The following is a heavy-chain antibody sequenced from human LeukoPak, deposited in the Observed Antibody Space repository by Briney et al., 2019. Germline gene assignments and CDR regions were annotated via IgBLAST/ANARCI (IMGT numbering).Heavy chain of an antibody. CDR1: GFTIRSYW. CDR2: IKPDGSEK. D-gene: IGHD6-19*01. Sequence: PGGSLRLSCAASGFTIRSYWMSWVRQAPGKGLEWVAYIKPDGSEKYYVDSVKGRFTISRDNAKNSLYLQMNSLRADDTAVYYCTRDRVAGFWGQGTLVAVSS. J-gene: IGHJ4*02. CDR3: TRDRVAGF. V-gene: IGHV3-7*01.